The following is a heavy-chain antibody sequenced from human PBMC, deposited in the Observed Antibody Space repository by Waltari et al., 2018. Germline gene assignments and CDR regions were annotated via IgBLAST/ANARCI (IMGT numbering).Heavy chain of an antibody. CDR3: ATRIAVAGRALAFDY. Sequence: QVQLVQSGAEVKKPGASVKVSCKVSGYTLTELSRLWVRQAPGKGLEWMGGFDPEDGETIYAQKFQGRVTMTEDTSTDTAYMELSSLRSEDTAVYYCATRIAVAGRALAFDYWGQGTLVTVSS. D-gene: IGHD6-19*01. CDR1: GYTLTELS. CDR2: FDPEDGET. J-gene: IGHJ4*02. V-gene: IGHV1-24*01.